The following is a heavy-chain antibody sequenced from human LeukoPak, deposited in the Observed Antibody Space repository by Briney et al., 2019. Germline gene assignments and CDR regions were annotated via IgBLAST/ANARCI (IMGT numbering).Heavy chain of an antibody. CDR1: GGSISSSSYY. J-gene: IGHJ4*02. V-gene: IGHV4-39*01. D-gene: IGHD2-21*01. CDR2: IYYSGST. CDR3: ARPVSAYCGGDCSDY. Sequence: SETLSLTCTVSGGSISSSSYYWGWIRQPPGKGLEWIESIYYSGSTYYNPSLKSRVTISVGTSKNQFSLKLSSVTAADTAVYYCARPVSAYCGGDCSDYWGQGTLVTVSS.